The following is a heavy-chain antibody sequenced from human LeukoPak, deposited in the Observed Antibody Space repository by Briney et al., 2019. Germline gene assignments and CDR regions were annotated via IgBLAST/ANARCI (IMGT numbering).Heavy chain of an antibody. J-gene: IGHJ1*01. D-gene: IGHD6-6*01. CDR3: TKDRYSSSPNTYFQH. V-gene: IGHV3-23*01. Sequence: QSGGSLRLSCAASGFIFTSYAMSWVRQAPGKGLEWVSAISGSDGSTYYADSVKGRFTISRDNSKNTLYLQMNSLRAEDTAVYYCTKDRYSSSPNTYFQHWGQGTLVTVSS. CDR2: ISGSDGST. CDR1: GFIFTSYA.